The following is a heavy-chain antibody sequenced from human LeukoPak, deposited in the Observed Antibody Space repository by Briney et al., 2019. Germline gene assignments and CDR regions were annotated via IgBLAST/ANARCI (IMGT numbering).Heavy chain of an antibody. CDR3: ARDLTPFYYFDY. Sequence: QPGGSLRLSFAASGFTFSSYAMHWVRQAPGKGLEWVAVISYDGSNKYYADSVKGRFTISRDNSKNTLYLQMNSLRAEDTAVYYCARDLTPFYYFDYWGQGTLVTVSS. CDR2: ISYDGSNK. J-gene: IGHJ4*02. V-gene: IGHV3-30-3*01. CDR1: GFTFSSYA.